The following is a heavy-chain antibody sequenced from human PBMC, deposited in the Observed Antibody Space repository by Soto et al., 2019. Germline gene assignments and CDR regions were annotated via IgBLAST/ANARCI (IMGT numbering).Heavy chain of an antibody. D-gene: IGHD3-3*02. CDR2: ISDSGGST. Sequence: GESLRLSCAASGFTFSRFAMNWGRQAPGKGLEWVSSISDSGGSTYYADSVKVRFTISRDNSKKTLYLQMNSLSAEDTAVYYCAKDSITFFYGVDVWGQGSTVTVS. CDR1: GFTFSRFA. V-gene: IGHV3-23*01. CDR3: AKDSITFFYGVDV. J-gene: IGHJ6*02.